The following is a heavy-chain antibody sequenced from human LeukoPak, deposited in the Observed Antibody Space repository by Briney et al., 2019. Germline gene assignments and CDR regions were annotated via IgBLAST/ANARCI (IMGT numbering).Heavy chain of an antibody. CDR1: GGSISNYY. D-gene: IGHD2/OR15-2a*01. J-gene: IGHJ5*02. V-gene: IGHV4-4*07. CDR2: IYTSGST. Sequence: SETLSLTCIVSGGSISNYYWSWIRQPAGKGLEWIGRIYTSGSTNYNPSLRRRVTMSLDTSKNQFSLKLTSVTAADTAVYYCARTTTLASTNWFDPWGQETLVTVSS. CDR3: ARTTTLASTNWFDP.